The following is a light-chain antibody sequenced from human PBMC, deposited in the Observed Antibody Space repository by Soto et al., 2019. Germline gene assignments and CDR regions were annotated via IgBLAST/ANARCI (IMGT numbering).Light chain of an antibody. J-gene: IGLJ1*01. V-gene: IGLV2-8*01. Sequence: TGTSSDVGGYNYVSWYQQHPDKAPKLMIYEVSKRPSGVPDRFSGSKSGNTASLTVSGLQAEDEADYYCSSYAGSNNFVFGTGTKVTVL. CDR3: SSYAGSNNFV. CDR2: EVS. CDR1: SSDVGGYNY.